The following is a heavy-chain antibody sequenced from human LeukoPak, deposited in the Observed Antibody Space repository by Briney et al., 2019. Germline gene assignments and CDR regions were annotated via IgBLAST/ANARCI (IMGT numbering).Heavy chain of an antibody. V-gene: IGHV1-8*01. CDR3: ARLIRSGSYPYFYYYMDV. D-gene: IGHD1-26*01. CDR2: MSPKTGNT. CDR1: GYTFNTYD. J-gene: IGHJ6*03. Sequence: ASVKVSCKASGYTFNTYDINWVRQATGQGLEWLGWMSPKTGNTDYAQKFQGRVIMTRDTSIDTAYMEVSSLRSEDTAVYYCARLIRSGSYPYFYYYMDVWGKGTTVTVSS.